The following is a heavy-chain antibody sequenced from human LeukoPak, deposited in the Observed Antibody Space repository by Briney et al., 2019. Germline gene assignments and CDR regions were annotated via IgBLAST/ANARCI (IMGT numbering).Heavy chain of an antibody. D-gene: IGHD3-10*01. CDR1: GGSISSGSYY. CDR3: ARGSGSYLRYYYYYMDV. J-gene: IGHJ6*03. CDR2: IYTSGST. Sequence: PSQTLPLTCTVSGGSISSGSYYWSWIRQPAGKGLEWIGRIYTSGSTNYNPSLKSRVTISVDTSKNQFSLKLSSVTAADTAVYYCARGSGSYLRYYYYYMDVWGKGTTVTISS. V-gene: IGHV4-61*02.